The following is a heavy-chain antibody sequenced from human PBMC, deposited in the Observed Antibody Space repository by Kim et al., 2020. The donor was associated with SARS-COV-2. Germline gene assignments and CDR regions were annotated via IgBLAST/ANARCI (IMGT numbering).Heavy chain of an antibody. V-gene: IGHV3-23*01. Sequence: GGSLRLSCAASGFTFSSYAMSWVRQAPGKGLEWVSDISGSGGSTYYADSVKGRFTISRDNSKNTLYLQMNSLRAEDTAVYYCATDSSALGGMDVWGQGTTVTVSS. CDR3: ATDSSALGGMDV. D-gene: IGHD3-22*01. J-gene: IGHJ6*02. CDR1: GFTFSSYA. CDR2: ISGSGGST.